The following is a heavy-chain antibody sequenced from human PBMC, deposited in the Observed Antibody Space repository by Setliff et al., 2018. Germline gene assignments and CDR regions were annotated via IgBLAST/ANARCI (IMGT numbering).Heavy chain of an antibody. D-gene: IGHD2-8*01. J-gene: IGHJ4*02. CDR1: GYTFIYYY. CDR3: ARDFNGLALGY. Sequence: ASVKVSCKASGYTFIYYYIHWVRQAPGQGLEWMGLINPSGGGTIYARKFQGRVTMTRDTSITTVYMDLGSLRSDDTAVYYCARDFNGLALGYWGQGTLVTVSS. CDR2: INPSGGGT. V-gene: IGHV1-46*01.